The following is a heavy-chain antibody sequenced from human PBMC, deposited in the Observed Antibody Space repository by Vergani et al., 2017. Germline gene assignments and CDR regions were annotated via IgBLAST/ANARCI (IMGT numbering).Heavy chain of an antibody. J-gene: IGHJ4*02. CDR1: GGSFSGYY. V-gene: IGHV4-34*01. CDR2: INHSGST. CDR3: ARAPDFDY. Sequence: QVQLQQWGAGLLKPSETLSLTCAVYGGSFSGYYWSWIRQPPGKGLEWIGEINHSGSTNYNPSLKSRVTISVDTSKNQFSLTLSSVTAADTAVYYCARAPDFDYWGQGTLVTVSS.